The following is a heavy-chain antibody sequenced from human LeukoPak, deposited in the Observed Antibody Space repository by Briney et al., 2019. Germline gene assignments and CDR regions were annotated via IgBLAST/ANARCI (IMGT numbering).Heavy chain of an antibody. J-gene: IGHJ5*02. D-gene: IGHD2-2*01. CDR2: IRNDGSMK. CDR1: GFILSNYG. CDR3: AKSDIIVVSDAKGNWFDP. Sequence: GGSLRLSCAASGFILSNYGMHWVRQTPAKGLEWVAFIRNDGSMKYYADSVKGRFTISRDNSMNTLYLQMNNLRTEDMAVYYCAKSDIIVVSDAKGNWFDPWGQGSLVTVSS. V-gene: IGHV3-30*02.